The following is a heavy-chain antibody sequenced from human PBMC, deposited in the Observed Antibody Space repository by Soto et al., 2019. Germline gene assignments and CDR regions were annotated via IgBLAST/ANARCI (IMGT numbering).Heavy chain of an antibody. CDR1: DDSISSSHW. CDR2: IYHTGST. CDR3: ARDPAAAGTFDY. Sequence: QVQLQESGPGLVKPSGTLSLTCAVSDDSISSSHWWSWVRQPPGKGLEWIGEIYHTGSTNYNPSLKSRVTISVDMARNQFSLKLSTVTAADTAVYYCARDPAAAGTFDYWGQGTLVTVSS. J-gene: IGHJ4*02. D-gene: IGHD6-13*01. V-gene: IGHV4-4*02.